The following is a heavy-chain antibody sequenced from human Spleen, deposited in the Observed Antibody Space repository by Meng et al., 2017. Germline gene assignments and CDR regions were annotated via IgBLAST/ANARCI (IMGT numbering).Heavy chain of an antibody. CDR1: GGIFSNYV. V-gene: IGHV1-69*13. J-gene: IGHJ6*02. D-gene: IGHD1-26*01. Sequence: SVKVSCKALGGIFSNYVIGWVRQAPGQGLEWMGGINAVFGTTNYAQKFQDRVTITSDESTSTVYMELTRLTSEDTAVYYCARILGSGTYYVSDYYYGLGVWGQGTTVTVSS. CDR2: INAVFGTT. CDR3: ARILGSGTYYVSDYYYGLGV.